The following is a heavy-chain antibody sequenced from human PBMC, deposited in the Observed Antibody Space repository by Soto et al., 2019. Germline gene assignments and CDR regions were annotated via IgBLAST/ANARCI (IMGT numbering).Heavy chain of an antibody. CDR1: GYTFTSYD. Sequence: QVQLVQSGAEVKKPGASVKVSCKTSGYTFTSYDINWVRLATGQGLEWMGWMNPNSGNTDYAQKCQGRVTMTRNTSISPAYMELSSLRSEDTAVYYCASLKQDYAVAWGKGTLVTVSS. CDR3: ASLKQDYAVA. V-gene: IGHV1-8*01. J-gene: IGHJ5*02. CDR2: MNPNSGNT. D-gene: IGHD3-16*01.